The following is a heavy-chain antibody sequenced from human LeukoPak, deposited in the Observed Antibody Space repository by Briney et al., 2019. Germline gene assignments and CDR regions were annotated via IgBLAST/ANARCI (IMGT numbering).Heavy chain of an antibody. J-gene: IGHJ4*02. CDR3: ARVGVYYDSSGNDY. V-gene: IGHV3-48*02. D-gene: IGHD3-22*01. CDR2: ISSSSSTI. Sequence: PGGSLRLSCAASGFTFSSYSMNWVRQAPGKGLEWVSYISSSSSTIYYADSVKGRFTISRDNAKNSLYLQMNSLRDEDTAVYYCARVGVYYDSSGNDYWGQGTLVTVSS. CDR1: GFTFSSYS.